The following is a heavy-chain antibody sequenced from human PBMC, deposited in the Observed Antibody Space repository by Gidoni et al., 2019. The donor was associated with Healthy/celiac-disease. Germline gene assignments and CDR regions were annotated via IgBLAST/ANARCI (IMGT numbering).Heavy chain of an antibody. V-gene: IGHV4-39*07. CDR1: GGSISSSSYY. D-gene: IGHD7-27*01. Sequence: QLQLQESGPGLVKPSETLSLTCTVSGGSISSSSYYWGWIRQPPGKGLEWIGSIYYSGSTYYNPSLKSRVTISVDTSKNQFSLKLSSVTAADTAVYYCAGTGDRYYYYGMDVWGQGTTVTVSS. J-gene: IGHJ6*02. CDR3: AGTGDRYYYYGMDV. CDR2: IYYSGST.